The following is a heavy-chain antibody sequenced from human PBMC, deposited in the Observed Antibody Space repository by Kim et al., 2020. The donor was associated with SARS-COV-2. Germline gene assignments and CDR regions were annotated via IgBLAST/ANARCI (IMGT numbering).Heavy chain of an antibody. CDR3: ANHHPSSGWPTLDS. J-gene: IGHJ4*02. Sequence: YAESVRGPFTISRDNTNNTVYLQMNSLRAESTGLYYCANHHPSSGWPTLDSWGQGTLVTASS. V-gene: IGHV3-23*05. D-gene: IGHD6-19*01.